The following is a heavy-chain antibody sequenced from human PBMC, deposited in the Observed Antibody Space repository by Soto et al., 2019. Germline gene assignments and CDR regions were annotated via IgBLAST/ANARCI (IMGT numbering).Heavy chain of an antibody. CDR1: GYTFTSYA. CDR2: INAGNGNT. D-gene: IGHD3-9*01. CDR3: ARDSSGYDILTGYFDY. J-gene: IGHJ4*02. V-gene: IGHV1-3*01. Sequence: ASVKVSCTASGYTFTSYAMHWVRQAPGQRLEWMGWINAGNGNTKYSQKFQGRVTITRDTSASTAYMELSSLRSEDTAVYYCARDSSGYDILTGYFDYWGQGTLVTVSS.